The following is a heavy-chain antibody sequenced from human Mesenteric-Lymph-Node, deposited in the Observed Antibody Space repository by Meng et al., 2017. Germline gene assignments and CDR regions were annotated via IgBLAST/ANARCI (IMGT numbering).Heavy chain of an antibody. CDR3: ARLLPWALLDS. CDR1: GYTFSGYY. D-gene: IGHD4-23*01. Sequence: ASVKVSCKASGYTFSGYYVHWVRQAPGQGLEWMGRINPHNGDTNYPQKFQGRVAMTRDTSINTAYMELTSLNFDDTAVYFCARLLPWALLDSWGQGTLVTVSS. V-gene: IGHV1-2*06. J-gene: IGHJ4*02. CDR2: INPHNGDT.